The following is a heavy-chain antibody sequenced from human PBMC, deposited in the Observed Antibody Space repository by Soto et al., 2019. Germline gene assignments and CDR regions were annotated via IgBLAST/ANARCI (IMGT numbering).Heavy chain of an antibody. CDR2: IIPIFGTA. CDR3: ARTLYGDKVDY. V-gene: IGHV1-69*13. Sequence: GASVKVSCKASGGTFSSYAISWVRQAPGQGLEWMGGIIPIFGTANYAQKFQGRVTITADESISTAYMELSSLRSEDTAVYYCARTLYGDKVDYWGQGTLVTVSS. CDR1: GGTFSSYA. D-gene: IGHD4-17*01. J-gene: IGHJ4*02.